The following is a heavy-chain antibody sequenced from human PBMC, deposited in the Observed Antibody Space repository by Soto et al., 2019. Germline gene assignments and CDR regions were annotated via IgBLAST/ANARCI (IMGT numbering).Heavy chain of an antibody. CDR1: GFTFSSYG. J-gene: IGHJ6*02. D-gene: IGHD3-22*01. CDR3: ARDVESSGYYYVGYYGMDV. V-gene: IGHV3-33*01. Sequence: GGSLRLSCAASGFTFSSYGMHWVRQAPGKGLEWVAVIWYDGSNKYYADSVKGRFTISRDNSKNTLYLQMNSLRAEDTAVYYCARDVESSGYYYVGYYGMDVWGQGTTVTVSS. CDR2: IWYDGSNK.